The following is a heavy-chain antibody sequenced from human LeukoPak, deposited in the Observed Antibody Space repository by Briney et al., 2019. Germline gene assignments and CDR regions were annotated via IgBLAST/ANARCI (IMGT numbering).Heavy chain of an antibody. CDR2: IYYSGST. D-gene: IGHD3-10*01. CDR3: AGTRADYGSGSYYSHY. J-gene: IGHJ4*02. V-gene: IGHV4-59*01. CDR1: GGSISSYY. Sequence: PSETLSLTCTVSGGSISSYYWSWIRQPPGKGLEWIGYIYYSGSTNYNPSLKSRVTISVDTSKNQFSLKLSSVTAADTAVYYCAGTRADYGSGSYYSHYWGQGTLVTVSS.